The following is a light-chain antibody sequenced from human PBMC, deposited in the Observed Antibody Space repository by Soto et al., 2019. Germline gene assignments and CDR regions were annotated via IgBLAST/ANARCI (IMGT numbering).Light chain of an antibody. J-gene: IGLJ1*01. V-gene: IGLV2-14*01. CDR1: SSDVGGYNY. CDR2: DVS. Sequence: QSALTQPASVSGSPGQPITISCTGTSSDVGGYNYVSWYQQHPGKAPKLIIYDVSSRPSGVSNRFSGSKSGNTASLTISGLQPEDEADYYCSSYTSSSSLGVFGTGTKVTVL. CDR3: SSYTSSSSLGV.